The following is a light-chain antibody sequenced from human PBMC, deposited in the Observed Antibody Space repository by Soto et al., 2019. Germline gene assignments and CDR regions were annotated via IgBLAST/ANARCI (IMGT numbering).Light chain of an antibody. CDR3: QKYNSAPLT. CDR2: GAS. J-gene: IGKJ3*01. V-gene: IGKV1-27*01. Sequence: DIPLTQSPSSLSASVGDKVTITCQASQVIAHYLAWYQHKPGKGPKLLIYGASTLHSGVPSRFSGSRSGTDFTLTISGLQPEDVATYYCQKYNSAPLTFGPGTKVDLK. CDR1: QVIAHY.